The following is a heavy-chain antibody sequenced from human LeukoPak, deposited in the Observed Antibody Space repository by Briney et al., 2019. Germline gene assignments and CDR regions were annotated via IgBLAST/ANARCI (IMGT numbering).Heavy chain of an antibody. CDR3: ARGRMAGTYVFDY. V-gene: IGHV1-69*13. Sequence: SVKVSCKASGYSFTDNNIHWVRQAPGQGLEWMGGIIPIFGTANYAQKFQGRVTITADESTSTAYMDLSSLRSEDTAVYYCARGRMAGTYVFDYWGQGTLVTVSS. CDR1: GYSFTDNN. CDR2: IIPIFGTA. J-gene: IGHJ4*02. D-gene: IGHD6-19*01.